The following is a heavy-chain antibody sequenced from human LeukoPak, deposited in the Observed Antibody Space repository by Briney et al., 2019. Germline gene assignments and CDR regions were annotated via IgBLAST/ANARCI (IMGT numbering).Heavy chain of an antibody. CDR1: GDSINSNY. CDR2: IYYGGST. V-gene: IGHV4-59*01. J-gene: IGHJ4*02. D-gene: IGHD2-15*01. CDR3: ARLLAGCPGGRCRAHFDY. Sequence: SETLSLTCSVSGDSINSNYWSWLRQPPGKGLEWIGYIYYGGSTNYNPSLKSRVSMSVDTSKNQFSLNLSSVTAADTAVYHCARLLAGCPGGRCRAHFDYWGQGTLVTVSS.